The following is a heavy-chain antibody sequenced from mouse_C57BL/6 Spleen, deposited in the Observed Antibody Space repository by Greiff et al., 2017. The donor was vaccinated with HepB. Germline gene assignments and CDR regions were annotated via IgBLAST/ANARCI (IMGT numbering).Heavy chain of an antibody. Sequence: EVQLQQSGPELVKPGASVKISCKASGYTFTDYYMNWVKQSHGKSLEWIGDINPNNGGTSYNQKFKGKATLTVDKSSSTAYMELRSLTSEDSAVYYCAKEGAYYEGYWGQGTTLTVSS. CDR2: INPNNGGT. CDR1: GYTFTDYY. V-gene: IGHV1-26*01. D-gene: IGHD2-10*01. CDR3: AKEGAYYEGY. J-gene: IGHJ2*01.